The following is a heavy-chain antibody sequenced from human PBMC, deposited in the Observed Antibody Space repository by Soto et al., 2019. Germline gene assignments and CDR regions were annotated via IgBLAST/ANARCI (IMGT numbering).Heavy chain of an antibody. Sequence: SQTLSLTCAISGDSVSSNSAAWNWIRQSPSRGLEWLGRTYYRSKWYNDYAVSVKSRITINPDTSKNQFSLQLNSVTPEDTAVYYCARSPGRNYDILTGPTIYYFDYWGQGTLVTVSS. J-gene: IGHJ4*02. CDR1: GDSVSSNSAA. V-gene: IGHV6-1*01. D-gene: IGHD3-9*01. CDR2: TYYRSKWYN. CDR3: ARSPGRNYDILTGPTIYYFDY.